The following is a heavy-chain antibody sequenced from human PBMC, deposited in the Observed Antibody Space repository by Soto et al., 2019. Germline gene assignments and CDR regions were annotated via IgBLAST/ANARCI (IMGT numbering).Heavy chain of an antibody. Sequence: GGSLRLSCAASGLTFSSFWMSWVPQAPGKGLEWVANIKTDGSETHYVDSVKGRFTISRDNPKTSLFLQMNSLRVEDTAVYFCTSDRYPRFYHGSGSYPYYWGQGTPVTVSS. CDR1: GLTFSSFW. J-gene: IGHJ4*02. CDR2: IKTDGSET. D-gene: IGHD3-10*01. CDR3: TSDRYPRFYHGSGSYPYY. V-gene: IGHV3-7*03.